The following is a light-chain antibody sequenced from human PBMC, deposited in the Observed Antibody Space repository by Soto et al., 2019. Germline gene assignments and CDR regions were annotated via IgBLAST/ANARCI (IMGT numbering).Light chain of an antibody. J-gene: IGLJ2*01. CDR1: NIGSKS. V-gene: IGLV3-21*04. CDR3: QVWDSSSDHVV. Sequence: SYELTQPPSVSVAPGKTARITCGGNNIGSKSVHWYQQKPGQAPVLVIYYDSDPPSRIPERFSGSNSGNTATLTISRVEAGDEADYSCQVWDSSSDHVVFGGGTKLTVL. CDR2: YDS.